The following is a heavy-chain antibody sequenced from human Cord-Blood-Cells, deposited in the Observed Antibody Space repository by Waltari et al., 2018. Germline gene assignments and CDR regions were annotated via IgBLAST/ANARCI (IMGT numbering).Heavy chain of an antibody. V-gene: IGHV4-59*01. CDR3: ARGRYDYYGSGSYRGFDY. CDR2: IYYSGST. D-gene: IGHD3-10*01. Sequence: QVQLQESGPGLVKPSETLSLTCTVSGGSISSYYWSWLRQPPGQGLEWIGYIYYSGSTNYNPSLKSRVTISVDTSKNQFSLKLSSVTAADTAVYYCARGRYDYYGSGSYRGFDYWGQGTLVTVSS. J-gene: IGHJ4*02. CDR1: GGSISSYY.